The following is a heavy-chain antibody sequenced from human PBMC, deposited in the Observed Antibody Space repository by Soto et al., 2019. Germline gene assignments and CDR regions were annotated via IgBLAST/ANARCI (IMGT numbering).Heavy chain of an antibody. D-gene: IGHD4-4*01. CDR2: INAGNGDT. CDR1: GYIFTSYA. CDR3: ARELQGLYYFDF. J-gene: IGHJ4*02. Sequence: ASVKVSCKTSGYIFTSYAMHWVRQAPGQRLEWMGWINAGNGDTKYSQKFQGRVTITRDTSANTAFMELSSLRSEDTAIYYCARELQGLYYFDFWGQGALVTVSS. V-gene: IGHV1-3*01.